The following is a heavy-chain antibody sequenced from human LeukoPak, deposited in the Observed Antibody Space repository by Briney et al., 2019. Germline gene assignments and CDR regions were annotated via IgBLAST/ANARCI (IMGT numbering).Heavy chain of an antibody. CDR2: IYSGGST. CDR1: GFTVSSNY. CDR3: ARDHITMVRGVIYDAFDI. D-gene: IGHD3-10*01. Sequence: GGSLRLSCAASGFTVSSNYMSWVRQAPGKGLEWVSVIYSGGSTYYADSVKGRFTISRDNSKNKLYLQMNSLRAEDTAVYYCARDHITMVRGVIYDAFDIWGQGTMVTVSS. V-gene: IGHV3-53*01. J-gene: IGHJ3*02.